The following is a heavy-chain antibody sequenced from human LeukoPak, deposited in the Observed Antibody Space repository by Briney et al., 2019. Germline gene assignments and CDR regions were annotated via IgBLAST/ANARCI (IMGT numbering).Heavy chain of an antibody. CDR2: IKQDGSEK. Sequence: GGSLRLSCAASGFTFSSYWMSWVRQAPGKGLEWVANIKQDGSEKYYVDSVKGRFTISRDNAKNSLYLQMNSLRAEDTAVYYCTSRGDFWSGYWAMNVWGQGTTVIVSS. CDR3: TSRGDFWSGYWAMNV. D-gene: IGHD3-3*01. J-gene: IGHJ6*02. V-gene: IGHV3-7*02. CDR1: GFTFSSYW.